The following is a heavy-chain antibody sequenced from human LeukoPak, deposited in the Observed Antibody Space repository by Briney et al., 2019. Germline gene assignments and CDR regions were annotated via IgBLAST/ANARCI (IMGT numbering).Heavy chain of an antibody. CDR2: INPNSGGT. V-gene: IGHV1-2*02. Sequence: ASVKVSCKASGYTFTGYYMHWVRQAPGQGLEWMGWINPNSGGTNYAQKFQGRVTMTRDTSISTAYMQLSRLRSDDTAVYYCARAPTQDDTFDYWGQGTLVIVSS. CDR3: ARAPTQDDTFDY. J-gene: IGHJ4*02. D-gene: IGHD1-1*01. CDR1: GYTFTGYY.